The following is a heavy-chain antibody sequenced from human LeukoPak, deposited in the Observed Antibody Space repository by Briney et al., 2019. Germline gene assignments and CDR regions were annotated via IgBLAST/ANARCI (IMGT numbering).Heavy chain of an antibody. CDR3: ARVKNWNFDI. D-gene: IGHD1-1*01. Sequence: SETLSLTCTVYGGSISSHYWSWIRQPPGKGLEWIGYIYYSGSTNYNPSLKSRVTISVDTSKNQFSLKLSSVTAADTAVYYCARVKNWNFDIWGQGTMVTVSS. CDR1: GGSISSHY. V-gene: IGHV4-59*11. CDR2: IYYSGST. J-gene: IGHJ3*02.